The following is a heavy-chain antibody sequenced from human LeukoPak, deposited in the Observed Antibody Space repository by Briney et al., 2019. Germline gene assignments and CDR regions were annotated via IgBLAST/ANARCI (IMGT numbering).Heavy chain of an antibody. Sequence: SETLSLTCTVSGGSISSGGYYWSWIRQHPGKGLEWIGYIYYSGSTYYNPSLKSRVTISVDTSKNQFSLKLSSVTAADTAVYYCARESVATAVRLFDPWGQETLVTVSS. CDR1: GGSISSGGYY. J-gene: IGHJ5*02. CDR3: ARESVATAVRLFDP. CDR2: IYYSGST. V-gene: IGHV4-31*03. D-gene: IGHD6-13*01.